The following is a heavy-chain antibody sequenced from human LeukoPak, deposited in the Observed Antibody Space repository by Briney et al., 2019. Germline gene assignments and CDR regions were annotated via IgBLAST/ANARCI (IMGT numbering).Heavy chain of an antibody. CDR1: GYTFTSYG. V-gene: IGHV1-18*01. CDR3: ARLLVGIAAAGTWVWFDP. Sequence: ASVKVSCKASGYTFTSYGLSWVRQAPGQGLEWMGWISAYSGNTNYPQKLQGRVTMTTDTSTSTAYMELRSLRSDDTAVYYCARLLVGIAAAGTWVWFDPWGQGTLVTVSS. D-gene: IGHD6-13*01. CDR2: ISAYSGNT. J-gene: IGHJ5*02.